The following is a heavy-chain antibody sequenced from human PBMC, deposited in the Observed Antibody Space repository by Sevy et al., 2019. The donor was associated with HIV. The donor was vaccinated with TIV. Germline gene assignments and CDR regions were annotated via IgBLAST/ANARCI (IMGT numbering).Heavy chain of an antibody. J-gene: IGHJ4*02. D-gene: IGHD2-8*01. V-gene: IGHV3-23*01. CDR1: GFNFNIYS. CDR2: LSFGCGRI. CDR3: AKEGCTKPHDH. Sequence: GGCLRLSCVASGFNFNIYSMNWVRQAPGKGLEWVSTLSFGCGRINHADSVQGRFTMSRDESKKTVYLEMNSLRAEDTAVYYCAKEGCTKPHDHWGQGTLVTVSS.